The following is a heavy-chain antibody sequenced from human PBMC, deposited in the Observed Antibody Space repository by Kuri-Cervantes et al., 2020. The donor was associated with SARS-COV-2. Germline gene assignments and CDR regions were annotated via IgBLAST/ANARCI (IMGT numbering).Heavy chain of an antibody. J-gene: IGHJ5*02. CDR1: GYTFTSYY. Sequence: ASVKVSCKASGYTFTSYYMHWVRQAPGQGLEWMGIINPSGGSTSYAQKFQGRVTMTRDTSTSTVYMELSSLRSEDTAVYFCATDYDSSGSTTYSWFDPWGQGTLVTVSS. CDR3: ATDYDSSGSTTYSWFDP. D-gene: IGHD3-22*01. CDR2: INPSGGST. V-gene: IGHV1-46*01.